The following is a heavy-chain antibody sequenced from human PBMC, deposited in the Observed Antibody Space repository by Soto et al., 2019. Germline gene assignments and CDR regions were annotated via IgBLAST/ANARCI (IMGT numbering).Heavy chain of an antibody. D-gene: IGHD2-15*01. Sequence: QVQLVESGGGVVQPGRSLRLSCAASGFTFSSYAMHWVRQAPGKGLEWVAVISYDGSTKYYADSVKGRFTISRDNSKNPLYLQMSSLRAEDTAVYYCARGPRGGKVRYDYFDYWGQGTLVSVSS. V-gene: IGHV3-30-3*01. CDR1: GFTFSSYA. CDR2: ISYDGSTK. CDR3: ARGPRGGKVRYDYFDY. J-gene: IGHJ4*02.